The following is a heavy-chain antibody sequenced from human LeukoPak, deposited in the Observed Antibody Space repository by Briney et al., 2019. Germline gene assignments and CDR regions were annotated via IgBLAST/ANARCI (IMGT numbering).Heavy chain of an antibody. J-gene: IGHJ4*02. Sequence: ASVKVSCKASGYSFTTYGINWVRQGPGQGLEWVGWISGYNGETNYAQKVQGRVTMTTDTSTSTAYMELRSLRSDDTAVYYCARDPEGNQDFDHWGQGTLVTVSS. D-gene: IGHD1-14*01. CDR1: GYSFTTYG. CDR3: ARDPEGNQDFDH. CDR2: ISGYNGET. V-gene: IGHV1-18*01.